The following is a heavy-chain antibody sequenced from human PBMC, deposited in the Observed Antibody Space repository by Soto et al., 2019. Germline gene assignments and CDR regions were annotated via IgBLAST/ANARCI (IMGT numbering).Heavy chain of an antibody. CDR1: GYTFTGYY. Sequence: QVQLVQSGAEVKKPGASVKVSCKASGYTFTGYYMHWVRQAPGQGLEWMGWINPNSGGTNYAQKFQGWVTMTRDTSISTAYMELSRLRSDDTAVYYCARGGIGYCSSPSCYPYYYYGMDVWGQGTTVTVSS. CDR2: INPNSGGT. J-gene: IGHJ6*02. CDR3: ARGGIGYCSSPSCYPYYYYGMDV. D-gene: IGHD2-2*01. V-gene: IGHV1-2*04.